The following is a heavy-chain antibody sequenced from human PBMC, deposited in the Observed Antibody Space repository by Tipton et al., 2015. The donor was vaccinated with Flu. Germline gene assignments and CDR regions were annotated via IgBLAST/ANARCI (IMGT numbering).Heavy chain of an antibody. V-gene: IGHV3-33*01. CDR2: IWYDGSNK. D-gene: IGHD6-19*01. CDR3: ARGVYSSGWYPFFDY. J-gene: IGHJ4*02. Sequence: SGFTFSSYGMHWVRQAPGKGLEWVAVIWYDGSNKYYADSVKGRLTISRDNSKNTLYLQMNSLRAEDTAVYYCARGVYSSGWYPFFDYWGQGTLVTVSS. CDR1: GFTFSSYG.